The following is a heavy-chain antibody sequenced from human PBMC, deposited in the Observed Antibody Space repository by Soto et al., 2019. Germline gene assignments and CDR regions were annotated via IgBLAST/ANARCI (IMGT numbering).Heavy chain of an antibody. V-gene: IGHV3-11*03. CDR1: GFTFSDYY. D-gene: IGHD3-22*01. CDR3: ARHPKGHYDSSGYLFY. Sequence: GGSLRLSCEGSGFTFSDYYMSWIRQAPGKGLEWISYSSNSGTFTKYADSVKGRFSISRDNSKNTLYLQMNSLRAEDTAVYYCARHPKGHYDSSGYLFYWGQGTLVTVS. CDR2: SSNSGTFT. J-gene: IGHJ4*02.